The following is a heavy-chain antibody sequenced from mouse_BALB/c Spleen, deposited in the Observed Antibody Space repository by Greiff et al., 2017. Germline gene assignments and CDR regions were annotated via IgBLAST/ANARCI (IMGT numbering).Heavy chain of an antibody. CDR3: ARWGTTGRYFDY. CDR1: GDSITSGY. CDR2: ISYSGST. D-gene: IGHD1-1*01. V-gene: IGHV3-8*02. Sequence: EVKLVESGPSLVKPSQTLSLTCSVTGDSITSGYWNWIRKFPGNKLKYMGYISYSGSTYYNPSLKSRISITRDTSKNQYYLQLNSVTTEDTATYYCARWGTTGRYFDYWGQGTTLTVSS. J-gene: IGHJ2*01.